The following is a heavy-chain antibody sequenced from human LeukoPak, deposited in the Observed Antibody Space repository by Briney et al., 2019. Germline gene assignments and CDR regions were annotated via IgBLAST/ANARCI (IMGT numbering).Heavy chain of an antibody. CDR3: ARDTAFYYYYYMDV. J-gene: IGHJ6*03. Sequence: SETLSLTCTVSGGSISNYYWTWIRQPAGKGLEWIGRIYGSGTTRYNPSLESRVTMSVDTSKNQFSLKLSSVTAADTAVYYCARDTAFYYYYYMDVWGKGTTVTVSS. D-gene: IGHD3-16*01. CDR1: GGSISNYY. V-gene: IGHV4-4*07. CDR2: IYGSGTT.